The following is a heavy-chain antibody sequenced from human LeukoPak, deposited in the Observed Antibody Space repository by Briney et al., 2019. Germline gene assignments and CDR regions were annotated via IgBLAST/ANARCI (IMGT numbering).Heavy chain of an antibody. J-gene: IGHJ4*02. Sequence: GGSLRLSCAASGFTFSSYSMNWVRQAPGKGLEWVSSISTSSSYIYYADSVKGRFTISRDNAKNSLYLQMNSLRVEDTAVYYCAKAYGGSFFDYWGQGTLVTVSS. CDR1: GFTFSSYS. CDR3: AKAYGGSFFDY. V-gene: IGHV3-21*04. D-gene: IGHD1-26*01. CDR2: ISTSSSYI.